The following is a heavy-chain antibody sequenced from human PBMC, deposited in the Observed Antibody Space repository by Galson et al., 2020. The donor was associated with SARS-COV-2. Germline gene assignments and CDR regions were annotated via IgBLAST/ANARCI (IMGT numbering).Heavy chain of an antibody. CDR2: IYPRDSDT. Sequence: KVSCKGSGYTFTNYWIVWVRQIPGKGLEWMGVIYPRDSDTRYSPSFQGQVTISADKSISTAYLQWSSLEASDTAVYYCARRGTYYRDPSGSPHKDYYYTYGMDVWGQGTTITVSS. D-gene: IGHD3-22*01. J-gene: IGHJ6*02. CDR3: ARRGTYYRDPSGSPHKDYYYTYGMDV. V-gene: IGHV5-51*01. CDR1: GYTFTNYW.